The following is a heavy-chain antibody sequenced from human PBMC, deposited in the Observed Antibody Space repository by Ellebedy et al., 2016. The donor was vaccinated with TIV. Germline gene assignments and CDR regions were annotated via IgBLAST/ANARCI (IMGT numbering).Heavy chain of an antibody. CDR1: GFTFISYW. CDR2: ISNDGTNE. Sequence: GESLKISXAASGFTFISYWMHWVRQALGKGLEWVAVISNDGTNEHYADSVKGRFTVSRDNSRKTASLQMTSLRDDDTAVYYCARDGSCGGGKCYSGLPDFWGQGTLVTVSS. V-gene: IGHV3-30-3*01. D-gene: IGHD2-15*01. J-gene: IGHJ4*02. CDR3: ARDGSCGGGKCYSGLPDF.